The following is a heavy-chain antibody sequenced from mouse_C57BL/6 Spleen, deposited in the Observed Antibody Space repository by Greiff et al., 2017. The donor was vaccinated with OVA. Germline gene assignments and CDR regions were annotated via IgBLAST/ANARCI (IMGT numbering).Heavy chain of an antibody. CDR1: GFNIKDDY. CDR3: TATVYYAMDY. CDR2: IDPENGDT. Sequence: VQLKESGAELVRPGASVKLSCTASGFNIKDDYMHWVKQRPEQGLEWIGWIDPENGDTEYASQFQGKATITADTSSNTAYLQLSSLTSEDTAVYYCTATVYYAMDYWGQGTSVTVSS. J-gene: IGHJ4*01. V-gene: IGHV14-4*01.